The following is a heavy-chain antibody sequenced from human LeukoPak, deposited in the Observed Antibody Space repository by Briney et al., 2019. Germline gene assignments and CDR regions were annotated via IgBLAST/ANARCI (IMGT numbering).Heavy chain of an antibody. CDR2: IYSGGST. V-gene: IGHV3-66*01. D-gene: IGHD5-12*01. Sequence: GGSLRLSCAASGFTVSSNYMSWVRQAPGKGLEWVSVIYSGGSTYYADSVKGRFTISRDNSKNTLYLQMNSLRAEDTAVYYCARDGLSGYGSFDYWGQGTLVTVSS. J-gene: IGHJ4*02. CDR1: GFTVSSNY. CDR3: ARDGLSGYGSFDY.